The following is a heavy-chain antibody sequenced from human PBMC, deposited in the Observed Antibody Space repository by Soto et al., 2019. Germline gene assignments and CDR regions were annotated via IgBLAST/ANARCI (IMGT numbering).Heavy chain of an antibody. CDR2: ISYDGSNK. J-gene: IGHJ3*02. CDR3: AREADYFYDAFDI. CDR1: GVTFSSYA. V-gene: IGHV3-30-3*01. D-gene: IGHD3-16*01. Sequence: GGPLRHSCAAAGVTFSSYAMHWVRQAPGKGLEWVAVISYDGSNKYYADSVKGRFTISRDNSKNTLYLQMNSLRAGDTAVYYCAREADYFYDAFDIWGQGTMVTVSS.